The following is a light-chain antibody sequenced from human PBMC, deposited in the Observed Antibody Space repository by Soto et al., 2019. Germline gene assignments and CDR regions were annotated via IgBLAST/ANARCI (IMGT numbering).Light chain of an antibody. CDR2: GAS. CDR3: QQRNNWPWT. CDR1: QSVSSS. Sequence: EIAVTPSPATLSVSPGERATLSCRASQSVSSSLAWYQQKPGQAPRLLIDGASSRATGSPDRVSGGGSGTDSTLTISSLEPEDFAVYECQQRNNWPWTFGQGTKVDIK. V-gene: IGKV3D-15*01. J-gene: IGKJ1*01.